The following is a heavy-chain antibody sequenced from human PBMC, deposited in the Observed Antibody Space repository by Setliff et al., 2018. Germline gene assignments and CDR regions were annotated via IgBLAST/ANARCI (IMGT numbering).Heavy chain of an antibody. CDR3: ASTTYGYSYDY. CDR2: IFYSGST. CDR1: GGSISSSSYY. J-gene: IGHJ4*02. V-gene: IGHV4-39*07. D-gene: IGHD5-18*01. Sequence: SETLSLTCTVSGGSISSSSYYWVWIRQPPGKGLEWIGNIFYSGSTYYNPSPKSRVTISIDTSENQFSLKLSSVTAADTAVYFCASTTYGYSYDYWGQGTLVTVSS.